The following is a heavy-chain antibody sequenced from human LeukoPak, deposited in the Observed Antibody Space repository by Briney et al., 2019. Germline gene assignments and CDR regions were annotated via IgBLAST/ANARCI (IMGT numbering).Heavy chain of an antibody. D-gene: IGHD6-19*01. Sequence: GGSLRLSCAASGFTFSGCWMHWVRQAPGKGLVWVSHIDSDGSNTNTADSVKGRFTISRDNAKNTLYLQMNSLRAEDTAVYYCARALRLAVNFDYWGQGTLVTVSS. V-gene: IGHV3-74*01. CDR1: GFTFSGCW. J-gene: IGHJ4*02. CDR2: IDSDGSNT. CDR3: ARALRLAVNFDY.